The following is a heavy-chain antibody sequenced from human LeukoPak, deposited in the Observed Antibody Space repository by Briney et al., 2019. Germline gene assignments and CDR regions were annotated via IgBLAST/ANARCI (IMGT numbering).Heavy chain of an antibody. CDR3: ARSRGVLGGGLDSFDV. CDR2: MNPNSGST. CDR1: GYTFTSFD. D-gene: IGHD3-16*01. V-gene: IGHV1-8*02. Sequence: GASVKVSCKASGYTFTSFDINWVRQAPGQGLEWMGWMNPNSGSTGHAQKFQGRVTMTRSTSISTAYMELSSLTSADTAVYFCARSRGVLGGGLDSFDVWGQGTMVTVSS. J-gene: IGHJ3*01.